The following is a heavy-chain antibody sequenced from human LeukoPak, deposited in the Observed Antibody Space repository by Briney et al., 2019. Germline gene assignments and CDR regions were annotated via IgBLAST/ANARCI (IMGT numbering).Heavy chain of an antibody. CDR1: SGSISNGNYF. CDR3: ARHVGNSKYYFDY. CDR2: IYYTGKT. V-gene: IGHV4-39*01. J-gene: IGHJ4*02. Sequence: SETLSLTCTVSSGSISNGNYFWGWIRQPPGKGLEWIATIYYTGKTYYNPSLKSRVTISVETSKNQFPLKLYSVTATDTAVYYCARHVGNSKYYFDYWGQGTLVTVSS. D-gene: IGHD6-13*01.